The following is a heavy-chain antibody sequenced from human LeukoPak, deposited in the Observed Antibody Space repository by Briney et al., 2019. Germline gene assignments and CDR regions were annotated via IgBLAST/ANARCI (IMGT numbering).Heavy chain of an antibody. CDR3: ARGEGTLPWPHFDY. J-gene: IGHJ4*02. V-gene: IGHV1-69*05. Sequence: SVKVSCKASGGTFSSYAISWVRQAPGQGLEWMGRIIPIFGTANYAQKFQGRVKITTDESTSTAYMELSILRSEDTAVYYCARGEGTLPWPHFDYWGQGTLVTVSS. CDR2: IIPIFGTA. D-gene: IGHD3-16*01. CDR1: GGTFSSYA.